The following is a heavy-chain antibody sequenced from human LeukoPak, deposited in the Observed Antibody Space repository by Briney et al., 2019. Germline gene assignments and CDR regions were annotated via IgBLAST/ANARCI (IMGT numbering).Heavy chain of an antibody. V-gene: IGHV6-1*01. CDR1: GDSVSSNNAA. J-gene: IGHJ4*02. Sequence: SQTLSLTCAISGDSVSSNNAAWDWIRQYPSRGLELLGRTYYRSKWYNDYAVSVKSRITINPDTSKNQYSLQLSSVTPEDTAVYFCARGTGTMGVDYWGQGTLVTVSS. CDR2: TYYRSKWYN. CDR3: ARGTGTMGVDY. D-gene: IGHD1-1*01.